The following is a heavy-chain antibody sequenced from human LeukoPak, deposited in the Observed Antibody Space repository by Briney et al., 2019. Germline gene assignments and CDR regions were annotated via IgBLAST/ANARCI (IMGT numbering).Heavy chain of an antibody. V-gene: IGHV1-69*04. D-gene: IGHD6-13*01. Sequence: GASVKVSCKASGGTFSSYAISWVRQAPGQGLEWMGRIIPIFGIANYAQKFQGRVTITAGKSTSTAYMELSSLRSEDTAVYYCARGKYSSSWYYFDYWGQGTLVTVSS. CDR3: ARGKYSSSWYYFDY. CDR1: GGTFSSYA. CDR2: IIPIFGIA. J-gene: IGHJ4*02.